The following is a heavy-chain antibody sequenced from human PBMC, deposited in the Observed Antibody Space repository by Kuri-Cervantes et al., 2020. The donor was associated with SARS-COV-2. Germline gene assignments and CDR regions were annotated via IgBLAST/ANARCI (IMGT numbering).Heavy chain of an antibody. D-gene: IGHD3-3*01. Sequence: GESLKISCAASGFTFSSYWMSWARQAPGKGLEWVANIKQDGSEKYYVDSVKGRFTISRDNAKNSLYLQMNSLRAEDTAVYYCARARLGWLPDAFDIWGQGTMVTVSS. CDR1: GFTFSSYW. V-gene: IGHV3-7*01. CDR2: IKQDGSEK. CDR3: ARARLGWLPDAFDI. J-gene: IGHJ3*02.